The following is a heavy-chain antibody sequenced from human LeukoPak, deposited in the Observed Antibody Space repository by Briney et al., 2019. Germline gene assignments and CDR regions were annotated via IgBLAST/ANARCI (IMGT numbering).Heavy chain of an antibody. CDR3: ARVNELRVGAVLFDY. D-gene: IGHD1-26*01. J-gene: IGHJ4*02. V-gene: IGHV1-69*04. CDR2: IIPILGIA. CDR1: GGTFISYA. Sequence: SVKVSCKASGGTFISYAISWVRQAPGQGLEWMGRIIPILGIANYAQKFQGRVTITADKSTSTAYMELSSLRSEDTAVYYCARVNELRVGAVLFDYWGQGTLVTVSS.